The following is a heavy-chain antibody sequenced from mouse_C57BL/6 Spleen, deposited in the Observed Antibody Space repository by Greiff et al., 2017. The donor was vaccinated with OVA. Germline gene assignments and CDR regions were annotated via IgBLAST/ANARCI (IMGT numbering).Heavy chain of an antibody. CDR1: GYTFTSYW. D-gene: IGHD2-1*01. CDR3: ARRGNYAEGFDY. CDR2: IYPGSGST. J-gene: IGHJ2*01. Sequence: QVQLQQPGAELVKPGASVKMSCKASGYTFTSYWITWVKQRPGQGLAWIGDIYPGSGSTNYNEKFKSKATLTVDTSSSTAYMQLSSLTSEDSAVYYCARRGNYAEGFDYWGQGTTLTVSS. V-gene: IGHV1-55*01.